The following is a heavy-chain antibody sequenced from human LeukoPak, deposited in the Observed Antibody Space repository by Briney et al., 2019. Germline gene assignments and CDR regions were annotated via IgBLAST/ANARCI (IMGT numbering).Heavy chain of an antibody. CDR2: ISHDGSNK. CDR3: AKGWTVTGGYLDY. Sequence: GGSLRLSCAASGFTFSSYGMHWVRQAPGKGLQWVALISHDGSNKYYADSVRGRFTISRDNSKNTLYLQMNSLRAEDTAVYYCAKGWTVTGGYLDYWGQGTLVTVSS. J-gene: IGHJ4*02. D-gene: IGHD4-17*01. V-gene: IGHV3-30*18. CDR1: GFTFSSYG.